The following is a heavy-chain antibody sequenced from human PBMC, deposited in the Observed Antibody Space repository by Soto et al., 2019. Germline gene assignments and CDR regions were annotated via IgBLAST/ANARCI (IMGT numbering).Heavy chain of an antibody. J-gene: IGHJ4*02. D-gene: IGHD3-10*01. V-gene: IGHV4-59*12. CDR1: GGSIGGYY. CDR3: AREEYYGSGSYVDY. CDR2: IYYSGST. Sequence: SETLSLTCTVSGGSIGGYYGSWIRQPPGKGLEWIGYIYYSGSTYYNPSLKSRVTISVDTSKNQFSLKLSSVTAADTAVYYCAREEYYGSGSYVDYWGQGTLVTVSS.